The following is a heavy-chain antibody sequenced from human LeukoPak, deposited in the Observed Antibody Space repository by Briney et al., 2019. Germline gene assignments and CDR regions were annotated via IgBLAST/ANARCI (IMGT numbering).Heavy chain of an antibody. J-gene: IGHJ6*03. CDR3: TRHVMTYGSGSYYNPSHYYYYMDV. CDR1: GFTFSGSA. D-gene: IGHD3-10*01. Sequence: GGSLRLSCAASGFTFSGSAMHWVRQASGKGLEWVGRIRSKANSYATAYAASVKGRFTISRDDSKNMAYLQMNSLKTEDTAVYYYTRHVMTYGSGSYYNPSHYYYYMDVWGKGTTVTVSS. CDR2: IRSKANSYAT. V-gene: IGHV3-73*01.